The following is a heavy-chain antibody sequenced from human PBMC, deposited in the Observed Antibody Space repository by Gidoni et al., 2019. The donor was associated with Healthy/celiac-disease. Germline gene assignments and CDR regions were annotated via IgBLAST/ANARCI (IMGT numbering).Heavy chain of an antibody. D-gene: IGHD6-13*01. CDR1: GFTFDDYA. J-gene: IGHJ6*02. V-gene: IGHV3-9*01. CDR2: ISWNSGSI. Sequence: EVQLVESGGGLIQPGRSLRLSCAASGFTFDDYALHWVRQAPGKGLAWVSGISWNSGSIGYADSVKGRFTISRDNAKNSLYLQMNSLRAEDTALYYCAKDIGYSSSWSSNYYYYYGMDVWGQGTTVTVSS. CDR3: AKDIGYSSSWSSNYYYYYGMDV.